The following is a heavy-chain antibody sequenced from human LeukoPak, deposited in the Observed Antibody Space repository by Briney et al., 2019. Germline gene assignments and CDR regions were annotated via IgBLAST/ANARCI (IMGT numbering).Heavy chain of an antibody. V-gene: IGHV4-34*01. D-gene: IGHD4-23*01. CDR2: IDHSGST. CDR1: GGSFSGYY. Sequence: PSETLSLTCAVYGGSFSGYYWSWIRQPPGKGLEWIGEIDHSGSTNYNPSLKSRVTISVDTSKNQFSLKLSSVTAADTAVYYCARREAVVTRSFDYWGQGTLVTVSS. CDR3: ARREAVVTRSFDY. J-gene: IGHJ4*02.